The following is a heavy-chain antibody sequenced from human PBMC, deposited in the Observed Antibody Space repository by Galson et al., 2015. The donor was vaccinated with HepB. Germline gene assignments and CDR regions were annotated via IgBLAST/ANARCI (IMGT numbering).Heavy chain of an antibody. V-gene: IGHV1-24*01. CDR3: ETRPPYYDILTGYSRGGAFDI. CDR1: GYTLTELS. Sequence: SVKVSCKVSGYTLTELSMHWVRQAPGKGLEWMGGFDPEDGETIYAQKFQGRVPMTEDTSTDTAYMELSSLRSEDTAVYSCETRPPYYDILTGYSRGGAFDIWGQGTMVTVSS. D-gene: IGHD3-9*01. CDR2: FDPEDGET. J-gene: IGHJ3*02.